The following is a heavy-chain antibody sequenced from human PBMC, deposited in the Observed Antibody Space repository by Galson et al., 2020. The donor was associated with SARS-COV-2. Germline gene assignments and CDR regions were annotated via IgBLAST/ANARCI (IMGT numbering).Heavy chain of an antibody. CDR1: GITFSSYA. CDR2: ISYDGSNK. Sequence: TGGSLRLSCAASGITFSSYAMHWVRQAPGKGLEWVAVISYDGSNKYYADSVKGRFTISRDNSKNTLYLQMNSLRAEDTAVYYCARDLGGYLDYWGQGTLFTVAS. J-gene: IGHJ4*02. CDR3: ARDLGGYLDY. D-gene: IGHD2-15*01. V-gene: IGHV3-30-3*01.